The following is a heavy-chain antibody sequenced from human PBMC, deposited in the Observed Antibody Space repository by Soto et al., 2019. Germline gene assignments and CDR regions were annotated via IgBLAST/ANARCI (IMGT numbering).Heavy chain of an antibody. J-gene: IGHJ6*02. Sequence: GGSLRLSCAASGFTFSSYWMSWVRQAPGKGLEWVANIKQDGSEKYYVDSVKGRFTISRDNAKNSLYLQRNSLRAEDTAVYYCARTGRGADYDFWSGYYYYYGMDVWGHGTTVTVSS. CDR2: IKQDGSEK. CDR1: GFTFSSYW. CDR3: ARTGRGADYDFWSGYYYYYGMDV. D-gene: IGHD3-3*01. V-gene: IGHV3-7*01.